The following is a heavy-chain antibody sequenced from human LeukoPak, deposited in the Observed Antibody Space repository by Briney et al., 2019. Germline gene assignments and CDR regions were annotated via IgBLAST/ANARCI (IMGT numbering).Heavy chain of an antibody. CDR3: ARTRYYYNSRSYGAPYYFDY. CDR1: GGSISSSSYY. V-gene: IGHV4-39*01. D-gene: IGHD3-10*01. CDR2: IYSSGSV. Sequence: SETLSLTCTVSGGSISSSSYYWGWIRQPPGKGLEWIGSIYSSGSVYYNPSLKSRVTISVDTSKNQFSLKLSSVTAADTAVYCCARTRYYYNSRSYGAPYYFDYWGQGTLVTVSS. J-gene: IGHJ4*02.